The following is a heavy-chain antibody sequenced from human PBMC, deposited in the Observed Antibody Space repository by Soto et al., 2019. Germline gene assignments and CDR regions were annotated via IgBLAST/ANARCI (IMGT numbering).Heavy chain of an antibody. CDR1: GYTFTSYA. Sequence: GASVKVSCKASGYTFTSYAMHWVRQAPGQRLEWMGWINAGNGNTKYSQKFQGRVTITRDTSASTAYMELSSLRSEDTAVYYCARDQLWSTHWFDPWGQGTLVTVSS. V-gene: IGHV1-3*01. CDR3: ARDQLWSTHWFDP. J-gene: IGHJ5*02. CDR2: INAGNGNT. D-gene: IGHD5-18*01.